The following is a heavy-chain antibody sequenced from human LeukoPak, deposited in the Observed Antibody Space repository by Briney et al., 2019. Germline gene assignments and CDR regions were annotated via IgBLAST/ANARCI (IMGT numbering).Heavy chain of an antibody. J-gene: IGHJ1*01. Sequence: ASVKVSCKTSGYTFNSHYVGWVRQAPGQGLEWMGWISGYNGKTNYAQKLQGRVTMTTDTSTTTAYMELRSLRSDDTAVYYCARDKAVTTEVTQYFQHWGQGTLVTVSS. CDR3: ARDKAVTTEVTQYFQH. CDR1: GYTFNSHY. V-gene: IGHV1-18*01. D-gene: IGHD4-11*01. CDR2: ISGYNGKT.